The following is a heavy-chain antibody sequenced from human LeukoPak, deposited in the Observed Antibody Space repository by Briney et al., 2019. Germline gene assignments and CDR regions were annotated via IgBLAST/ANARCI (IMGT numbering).Heavy chain of an antibody. J-gene: IGHJ4*02. CDR1: GGSFSGFY. Sequence: SETLSLTCAVYGGSFSGFYWSWIRQPPGKGLEWIGEINHSGSTNYNPSLKSRVTISVDTSKNQFSLKLSSVTAADTAVYYCARLLAYSSELDYWGQGTLVTVSS. CDR3: ARLLAYSSELDY. V-gene: IGHV4-34*01. D-gene: IGHD6-25*01. CDR2: INHSGST.